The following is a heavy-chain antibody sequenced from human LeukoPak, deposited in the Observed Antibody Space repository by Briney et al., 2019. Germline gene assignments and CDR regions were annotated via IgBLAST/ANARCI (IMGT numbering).Heavy chain of an antibody. CDR2: ISSSSSYI. CDR3: ARDPLYYGSGSYHEYFQH. J-gene: IGHJ1*01. CDR1: GFTFSSYS. Sequence: PGGSLRLSCAASGFTFSSYSMNWVRQAPGKGLEWVSSISSSSSYIYYADSVKGRFTISRDNAKNSLYLQMNSLRAEDTAVYYCARDPLYYGSGSYHEYFQHWGQGTLVTVSS. D-gene: IGHD3-10*01. V-gene: IGHV3-21*01.